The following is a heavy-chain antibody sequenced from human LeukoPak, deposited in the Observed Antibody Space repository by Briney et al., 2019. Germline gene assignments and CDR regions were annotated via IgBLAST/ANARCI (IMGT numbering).Heavy chain of an antibody. CDR3: ARRIAPAAHFDY. CDR2: IHYSGNT. Sequence: PSETLSLTCTVSSGSISSSNSFWGWIRQPPGKGLEWIGSIHYSGNTYYNPSLKSRVTISVDTSKNQFSLKLSSVTAADTAVYYCARRIAPAAHFDYWGQGTLVTVSS. CDR1: SGSISSSNSF. D-gene: IGHD6-13*01. V-gene: IGHV4-39*01. J-gene: IGHJ4*02.